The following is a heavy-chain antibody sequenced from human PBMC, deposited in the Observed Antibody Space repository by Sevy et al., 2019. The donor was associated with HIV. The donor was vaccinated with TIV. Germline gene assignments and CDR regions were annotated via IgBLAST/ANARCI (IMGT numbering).Heavy chain of an antibody. Sequence: GGSLRLSCAASGFIFSDYFMSWVRQAPGKGLEWVSTLIGGGSRTYYADSVTGRFIISRDNSRNTLYLQMNSLRAEDTAIYYCAKRRVQSGLSGGGANYGMDVCGRGTTVTVSS. V-gene: IGHV3-23*01. J-gene: IGHJ6*02. CDR2: LIGGGSRT. CDR1: GFIFSDYF. D-gene: IGHD2-8*02. CDR3: AKRRVQSGLSGGGANYGMDV.